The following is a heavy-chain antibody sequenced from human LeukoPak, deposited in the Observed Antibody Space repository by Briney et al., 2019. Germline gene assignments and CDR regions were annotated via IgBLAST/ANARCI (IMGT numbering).Heavy chain of an antibody. Sequence: PGGSLRLSCAASGLTFSMCWMHWVRQPPGKGLVWVSRIKSDGTTDYADSVKGRFTISRDNAKNTVSLQMNSLRPEDTGVYYCTRAPSEIGGYYPEYFRHWGQGTLVTVSS. CDR2: IKSDGTT. CDR1: GLTFSMCW. V-gene: IGHV3-74*01. D-gene: IGHD3-22*01. J-gene: IGHJ1*01. CDR3: TRAPSEIGGYYPEYFRH.